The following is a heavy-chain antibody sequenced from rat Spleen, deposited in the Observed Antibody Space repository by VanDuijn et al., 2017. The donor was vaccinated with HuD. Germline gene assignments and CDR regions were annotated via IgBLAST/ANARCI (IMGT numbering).Heavy chain of an antibody. V-gene: IGHV5-31*01. Sequence: EVQLVESGGGLVQPGRSLKLSCVASGFTFNNYWMTWIRQAPGKGLEWVATVTHIGGTTYYADSVKGRFTISRDNAKSSLYLQMNSLKSEDTATYYCARPHNSGYYWYFDFWGPGTMVTVSS. J-gene: IGHJ1*01. CDR1: GFTFNNYW. CDR2: VTHIGGTT. D-gene: IGHD4-3*01. CDR3: ARPHNSGYYWYFDF.